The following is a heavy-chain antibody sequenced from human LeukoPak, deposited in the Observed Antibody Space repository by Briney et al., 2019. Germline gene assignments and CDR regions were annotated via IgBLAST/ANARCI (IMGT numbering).Heavy chain of an antibody. J-gene: IGHJ4*02. CDR1: GFTFSSYS. D-gene: IGHD6-6*01. Sequence: GGSLRLSCAASGFTFSSYSMNWVRQAPGKGLEWVSSISSSSSYIYYADSVKGRFTISRDNAKNSLYLQMNSLRAEDTAVYYCASEGYSSSSTDYWGQGTLVTVSS. CDR2: ISSSSSYI. V-gene: IGHV3-21*01. CDR3: ASEGYSSSSTDY.